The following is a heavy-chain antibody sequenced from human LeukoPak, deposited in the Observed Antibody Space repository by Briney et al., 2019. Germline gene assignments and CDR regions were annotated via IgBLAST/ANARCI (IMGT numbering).Heavy chain of an antibody. CDR1: GFTFSSYA. V-gene: IGHV3-23*01. D-gene: IGHD2-2*01. CDR3: AKAALRYQLLSSLDY. Sequence: GESLKISCAASGFTFSSYAMNWARQAPGKGLEWVSAISGSGASTYYADSVKGRFTISRDNSKNTLYLQMNSLRAEDTAIYYCAKAALRYQLLSSLDYWGQGTLVTVSS. CDR2: ISGSGAST. J-gene: IGHJ4*02.